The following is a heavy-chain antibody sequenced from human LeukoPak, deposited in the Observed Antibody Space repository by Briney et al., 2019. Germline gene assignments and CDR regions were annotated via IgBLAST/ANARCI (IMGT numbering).Heavy chain of an antibody. CDR2: IIPLFGTA. Sequence: SVKISCKTSGGTFSSYAISWVRQAPGQGLVWMGGIIPLFGTANYAQKFQGRVTITTDESTSTAYMELSSLRSEDTAVYYCARGSAYYDSSGYYPLYWGQGSLVSVCS. J-gene: IGHJ4*02. CDR3: ARGSAYYDSSGYYPLY. V-gene: IGHV1-69*05. CDR1: GGTFSSYA. D-gene: IGHD3-22*01.